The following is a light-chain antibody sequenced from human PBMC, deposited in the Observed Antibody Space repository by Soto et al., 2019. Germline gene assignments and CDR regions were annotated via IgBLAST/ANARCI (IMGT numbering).Light chain of an antibody. J-gene: IGLJ2*01. Sequence: QSVLTQPPSVSAAPGQKVTISCSGSSSNIGNNYVSWYQQLPGTAPKLLIYYNNKRPSGIPARFSGSKSGPSATLGITGLQTGAEADYYCGTWDSSLSAVVFGGGTKLTVL. CDR2: YNN. CDR1: SSNIGNNY. V-gene: IGLV1-51*01. CDR3: GTWDSSLSAVV.